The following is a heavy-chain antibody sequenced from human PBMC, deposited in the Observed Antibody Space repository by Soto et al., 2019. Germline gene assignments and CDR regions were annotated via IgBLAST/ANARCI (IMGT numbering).Heavy chain of an antibody. CDR3: ATGNDVLRFLEWLFNH. D-gene: IGHD3-3*01. J-gene: IGHJ5*02. Sequence: GGSLRLSCAASGFTFSSYGMHWVRQAPGKGLEWVAVISYDGSNKYYADSVKGRFTISRDNSKNTLYLQMNSLRAEDTAVYYCATGNDVLRFLEWLFNHWGQGTLVTVSS. V-gene: IGHV3-30*03. CDR1: GFTFSSYG. CDR2: ISYDGSNK.